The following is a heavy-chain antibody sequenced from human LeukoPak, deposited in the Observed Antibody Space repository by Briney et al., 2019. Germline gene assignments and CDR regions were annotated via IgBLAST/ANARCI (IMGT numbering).Heavy chain of an antibody. CDR1: GFTFSSYG. V-gene: IGHV3-33*01. D-gene: IGHD6-6*01. J-gene: IGHJ4*02. CDR3: ALSIAARPYYFDY. Sequence: PRRSLRLSCAASGFTFSSYGMHWVRQAPGKGLEWVAVIWYDGSNKYYADSVKGRFTISRDNSKNTLYLQMNSLRAEDTAVYYCALSIAARPYYFDYWGQGTLVTVSS. CDR2: IWYDGSNK.